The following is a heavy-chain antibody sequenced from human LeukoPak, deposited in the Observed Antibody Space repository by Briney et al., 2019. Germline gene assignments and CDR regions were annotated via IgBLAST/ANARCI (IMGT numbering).Heavy chain of an antibody. V-gene: IGHV1-2*02. D-gene: IGHD3-3*01. CDR1: GYTFTGYY. CDR2: INPNSGGT. J-gene: IGHJ6*02. Sequence: GASVKVSCKASGYTFTGYYMHWVRQAPGQGLEWMGWINPNSGGTNYAQKFQGRVTMTRDTSISTAYMELSRLRSDDTAVYYCAKDDYDFWSGYVESLKMEYGTDVWGQGTTVTVSS. CDR3: AKDDYDFWSGYVESLKMEYGTDV.